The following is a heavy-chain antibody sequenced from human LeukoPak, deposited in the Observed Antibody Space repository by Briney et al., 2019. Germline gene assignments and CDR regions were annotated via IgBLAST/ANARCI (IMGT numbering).Heavy chain of an antibody. CDR2: IYYSGST. V-gene: IGHV4-59*08. CDR3: ARHDPIVGTPDAFDI. J-gene: IGHJ3*02. Sequence: PSETLSLTCSVSGGSISSYYWSWIRQPPGKGLEWIAYIYYSGSTDYNPSLKSRVTISLDTSKNQFSLKLSSVTAADTAVYYCARHDPIVGTPDAFDIWGQGTMVTVSS. CDR1: GGSISSYY. D-gene: IGHD1-26*01.